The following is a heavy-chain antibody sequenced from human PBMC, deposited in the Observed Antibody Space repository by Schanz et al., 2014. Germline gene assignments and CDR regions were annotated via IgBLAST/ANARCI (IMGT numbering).Heavy chain of an antibody. CDR3: AKVAPAATYLDS. CDR1: GFTFSNYS. V-gene: IGHV3-21*04. CDR2: ISSSSSYI. Sequence: EVQLVESGGGLVKPGGSLRLSCAASGFTFSNYSMNWVRQAPGKGLEWVSSISSSSSYISYADSVKGRFTISRDNAKNALFLQMNSLSAEATAVYYCAKVAPAATYLDSWGLGTLVTVSS. J-gene: IGHJ4*02. D-gene: IGHD2-2*01.